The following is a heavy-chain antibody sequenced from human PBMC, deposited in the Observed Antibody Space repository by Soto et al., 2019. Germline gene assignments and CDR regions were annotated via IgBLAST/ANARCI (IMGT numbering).Heavy chain of an antibody. J-gene: IGHJ4*01. V-gene: IGHV3-7*01. CDR3: AIYSGNGSRDTVFHHFDY. CDR2: IKFDGTGI. D-gene: IGHD3-10*01. CDR1: GVPFSVYW. Sequence: EVQLVESGGKLVQPGGSLRLSCVAAGVPFSVYWMNWVRQAPGVGLEWVARIKFDGTGIQYADYVKGRFTIYIDNVENSVYLQMNMLLADFTPVYLCAIYSGNGSRDTVFHHFDY.